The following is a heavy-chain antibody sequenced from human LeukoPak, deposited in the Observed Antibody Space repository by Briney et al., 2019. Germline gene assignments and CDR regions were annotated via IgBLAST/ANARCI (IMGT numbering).Heavy chain of an antibody. Sequence: GASVKVSCTASGGTFSSYAISWVRQAPGQGLEWMGGIIPIFGTANYAQKFQGRVTITADESTSTAYMELSSLRSEDAAVYYCARDSGSGNNDYWGQGTLVTVSS. V-gene: IGHV1-69*13. D-gene: IGHD1-26*01. J-gene: IGHJ4*02. CDR2: IIPIFGTA. CDR1: GGTFSSYA. CDR3: ARDSGSGNNDY.